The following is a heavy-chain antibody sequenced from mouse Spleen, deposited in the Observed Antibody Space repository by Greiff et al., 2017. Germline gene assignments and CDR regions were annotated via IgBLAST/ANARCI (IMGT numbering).Heavy chain of an antibody. CDR2: ISDGGSYT. V-gene: IGHV5-4*01. D-gene: IGHD1-3*01. CDR1: GFTFSSYA. Sequence: EVQLVESGGGLVKPGGSLKLSCAASGFTFSSYAMSWVRQTPEKRLEWVATISDGGSYTYYPDNVKGRFTISRDNAKNNLYLQMSHLKSEDTAMYYCASLYNPPSCWDYWGQGTTLTVSS. CDR3: ASLYNPPSCWDY. J-gene: IGHJ2*01.